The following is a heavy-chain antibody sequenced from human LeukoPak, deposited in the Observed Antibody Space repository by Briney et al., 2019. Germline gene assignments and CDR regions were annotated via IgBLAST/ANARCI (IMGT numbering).Heavy chain of an antibody. V-gene: IGHV3-21*01. CDR1: GFTFSSYS. CDR3: ARDAGYSSSWNY. Sequence: PGGSLRLSCAASGFTFSSYSMNWVRQAPGKGLEWVSSISSSSSYIYYADSVKGRFTNSRDNAKNSLYLQMNSLRAEDTAVYYCARDAGYSSSWNYWGQGTLVTVSS. CDR2: ISSSSSYI. J-gene: IGHJ4*02. D-gene: IGHD6-13*01.